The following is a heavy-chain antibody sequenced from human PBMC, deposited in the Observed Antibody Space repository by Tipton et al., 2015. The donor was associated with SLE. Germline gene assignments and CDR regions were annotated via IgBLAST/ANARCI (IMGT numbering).Heavy chain of an antibody. CDR2: ISSSSSYT. D-gene: IGHD1-20*01. CDR3: ARVGPGITGRGDV. J-gene: IGHJ6*02. Sequence: SLRLSCAASGFTFSDYYMSWIRQAPGKGLEWVSYISSSSSYTNYADSVKGRFTISRDNAKNSLYLQMNSLRAEDTAVYYCARVGPGITGRGDVWGQGTTVTVSS. V-gene: IGHV3-11*05. CDR1: GFTFSDYY.